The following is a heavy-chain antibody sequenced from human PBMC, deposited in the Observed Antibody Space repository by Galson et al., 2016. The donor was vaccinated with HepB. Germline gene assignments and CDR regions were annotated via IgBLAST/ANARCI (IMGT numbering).Heavy chain of an antibody. J-gene: IGHJ4*02. Sequence: SVKVSCKASGGTFRTYCFSWVRQVPGQGLEWMGWITLTFGTTDSPQKFQGRVTITADESTNTVYMELNNLRSDEDTAVNFCAVAAADSWLDYWGQGTLVAGSP. V-gene: IGHV1-69*13. D-gene: IGHD2-15*01. CDR3: AVAAADSWLDY. CDR1: GGTFRTYC. CDR2: ITLTFGTT.